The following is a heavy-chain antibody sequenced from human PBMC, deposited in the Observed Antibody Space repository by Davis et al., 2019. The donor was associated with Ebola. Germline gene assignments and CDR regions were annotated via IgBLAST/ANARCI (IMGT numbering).Heavy chain of an antibody. J-gene: IGHJ3*02. Sequence: GGSLRLSCAASGFTFSSYSMNWVRQAPGKGLEWVAVISYDGSNKYYADSVKGRFTISRDNAENSVYLQMNSLRAEDTAVYYCARPVLYDSSPTLTFDMWGQGTMVTVSS. CDR2: ISYDGSNK. D-gene: IGHD3-22*01. V-gene: IGHV3-30*03. CDR1: GFTFSSYS. CDR3: ARPVLYDSSPTLTFDM.